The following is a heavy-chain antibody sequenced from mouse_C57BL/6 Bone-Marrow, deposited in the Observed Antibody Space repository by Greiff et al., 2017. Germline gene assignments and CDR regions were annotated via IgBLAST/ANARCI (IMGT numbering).Heavy chain of an antibody. Sequence: VKLQQPGAELVMPGASVKLSCKASGYTFTSYWMHWVKQRPGQGLEWIGEIDPSDSYTNYNQKFKGKSTLTVDKSSSTAYMQLSSLTSEYSAVYYCAREDGYDVFAYWGQGTLVTVSA. V-gene: IGHV1-69*01. J-gene: IGHJ3*01. CDR3: AREDGYDVFAY. CDR1: GYTFTSYW. CDR2: IDPSDSYT. D-gene: IGHD2-2*01.